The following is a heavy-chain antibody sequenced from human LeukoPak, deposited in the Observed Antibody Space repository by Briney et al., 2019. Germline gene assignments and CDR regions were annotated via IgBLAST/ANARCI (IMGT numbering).Heavy chain of an antibody. CDR2: ISYDGSNK. Sequence: GGSLRLSCAASGFTFSSYGMHWVRQAPGKGLEWVAVISYDGSNKYYADSVKGRFTISRDNSKNTLYLQMNSLRAEDTAVYYCAGSYYYDSSGWFDPWGQGTLVTVSS. J-gene: IGHJ5*02. V-gene: IGHV3-30*03. CDR1: GFTFSSYG. D-gene: IGHD3-22*01. CDR3: AGSYYYDSSGWFDP.